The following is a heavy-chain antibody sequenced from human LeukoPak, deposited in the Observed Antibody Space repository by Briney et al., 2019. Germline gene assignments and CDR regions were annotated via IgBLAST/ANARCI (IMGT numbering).Heavy chain of an antibody. CDR1: GGSISSYY. D-gene: IGHD2-2*01. CDR2: IYYSGST. Sequence: KTSETLSLTCTVSGGSISSYYWSWIRQPPGKGLEWIGYIYYSGSTNYSPSLKSRVTISVDTSKNQFSLKLSSVTAADTAVYYCARQPLVRGTTYGMDVRGQGTTVTVSS. CDR3: ARQPLVRGTTYGMDV. V-gene: IGHV4-59*08. J-gene: IGHJ6*02.